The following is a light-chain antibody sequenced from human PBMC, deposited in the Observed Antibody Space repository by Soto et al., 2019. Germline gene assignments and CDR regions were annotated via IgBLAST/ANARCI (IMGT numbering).Light chain of an antibody. CDR3: QPSYSTPLP. J-gene: IGKJ4*01. CDR2: AAS. V-gene: IGKV1-39*01. CDR1: QSISNY. Sequence: DIQMTQSPSSLSSSVGDIVTITCRASQSISNYLNWYQQKPGKAPKLLIYAASSLQSGVPSRFSGSGSGTDFTLTISSLQPEDFATYYCQPSYSTPLPFGGGTKVEIK.